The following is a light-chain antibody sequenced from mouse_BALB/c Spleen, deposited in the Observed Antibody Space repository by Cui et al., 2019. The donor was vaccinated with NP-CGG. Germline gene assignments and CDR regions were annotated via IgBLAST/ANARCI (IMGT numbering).Light chain of an antibody. Sequence: QAVVTQESALITSPGETVTLTCRSSAGTVTTGNYANWVQEKPDHLFTGLIGGTNNRPPGVPARFSGSLIGDKAALTITGAQTEDEAIYFCALWYSNHWVFGGGTKLTVL. CDR3: ALWYSNHWV. CDR2: GTN. CDR1: AGTVTTGNY. J-gene: IGLJ1*01. V-gene: IGLV1*01.